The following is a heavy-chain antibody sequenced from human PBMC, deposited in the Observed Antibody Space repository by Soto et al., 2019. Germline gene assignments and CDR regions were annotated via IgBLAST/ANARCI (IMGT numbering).Heavy chain of an antibody. CDR3: VRPRPSGENYGMDV. CDR1: GLTVSHNY. D-gene: IGHD3-16*01. V-gene: IGHV3-53*01. Sequence: EVQLVESGGGLIQPGGSLRLSCVASGLTVSHNYMAWVRQAPEMGLEWVSILYTEGTTYYADSVKGRFTIPRDSSKNTLFLQMDSLRAEDTAVYYCVRPRPSGENYGMDVWGQGTTVTVSS. CDR2: LYTEGTT. J-gene: IGHJ6*02.